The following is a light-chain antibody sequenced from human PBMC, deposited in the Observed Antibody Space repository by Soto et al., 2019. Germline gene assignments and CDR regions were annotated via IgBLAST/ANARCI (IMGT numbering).Light chain of an antibody. CDR1: QSVRSNS. Sequence: ELVLTQSPCTLSLSPGERATLPCRAGQSVRSNSLAWFQQKPGQAPRLLIYGASNRATGIPDRFSGSGSGTDFTLTISRLEPEDFAVYYCQQYTDLPRTFGQGTKVDIK. V-gene: IGKV3-20*01. CDR3: QQYTDLPRT. J-gene: IGKJ1*01. CDR2: GAS.